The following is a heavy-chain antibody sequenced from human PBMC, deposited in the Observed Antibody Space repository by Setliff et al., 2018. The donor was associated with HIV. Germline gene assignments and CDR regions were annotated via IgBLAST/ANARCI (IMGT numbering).Heavy chain of an antibody. CDR2: ISYSGSA. J-gene: IGHJ4*02. CDR3: AGLAGTDFDY. Sequence: SETLSLTCSVSGGSISRRSPYYWGWIRQPPGKGLEWIGSISYSGSAYYNPSLKSRVTISVDTSKNQFSLKLSSVTAADTAVYYCAGLAGTDFDYWGRGTLVTVS. D-gene: IGHD1-1*01. CDR1: GGSISRRSPYY. V-gene: IGHV4-39*07.